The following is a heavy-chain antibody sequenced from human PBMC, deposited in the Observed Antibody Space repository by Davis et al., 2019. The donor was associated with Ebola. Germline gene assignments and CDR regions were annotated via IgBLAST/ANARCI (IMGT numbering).Heavy chain of an antibody. CDR3: TTVFGDYVSYYYGMDV. D-gene: IGHD4-17*01. Sequence: AASVKVSCKASGYTFTSYAMHWVRQAPGQRLEWMGWINAGNGNTKYSQKFQGRVTITRDTSASTAYMELSSLRSEDTAVYYCTTVFGDYVSYYYGMDVWGQGTTVTVSS. CDR1: GYTFTSYA. J-gene: IGHJ6*02. CDR2: INAGNGNT. V-gene: IGHV1-3*01.